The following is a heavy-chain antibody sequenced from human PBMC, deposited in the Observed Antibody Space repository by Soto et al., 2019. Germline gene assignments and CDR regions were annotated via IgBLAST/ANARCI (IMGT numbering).Heavy chain of an antibody. J-gene: IGHJ6*02. CDR1: GFTFSSYA. D-gene: IGHD2-2*01. V-gene: IGHV3-23*01. Sequence: EVQLLESGGGLVQPGGSLRLSCAASGFTFSSYAMKWVRQAPGKGLEWVSLIGESGTPTYYADSVKGRFTISRDNSVNTLFLEMYSLRADDTAVYYCARYIPGVRYYGMDVWGQGTTVTVSS. CDR2: IGESGTPT. CDR3: ARYIPGVRYYGMDV.